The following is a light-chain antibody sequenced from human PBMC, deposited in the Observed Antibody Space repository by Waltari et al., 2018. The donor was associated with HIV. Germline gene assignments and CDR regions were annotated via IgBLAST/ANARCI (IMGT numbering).Light chain of an antibody. CDR2: DDI. Sequence: SSVLTQTPSVSVAPGQTARHTCGGLNIGNRLEHWYQQKPGQAPVLVVYDDIDRPSGIPERFSGSRSGNTATLTISRVEVGDEDDYYCQVWDTNSDHRVFGGGTKLTVL. V-gene: IGLV3-21*02. CDR3: QVWDTNSDHRV. J-gene: IGLJ2*01. CDR1: NIGNRL.